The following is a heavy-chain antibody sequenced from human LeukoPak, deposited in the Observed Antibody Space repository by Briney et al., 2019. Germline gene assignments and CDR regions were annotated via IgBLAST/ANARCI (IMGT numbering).Heavy chain of an antibody. D-gene: IGHD6-13*01. Sequence: SETLSLTCTVSGYSISSGYYWGWIRQPPGKGLEWIGSIYHSGSTYYNPSLKSRVTISVDTSKNQFSLKLSSVTAADTAVYYCARSGIAAAGEDYWGQGTLVTVSS. CDR3: ARSGIAAAGEDY. V-gene: IGHV4-38-2*02. J-gene: IGHJ4*02. CDR1: GYSISSGYY. CDR2: IYHSGST.